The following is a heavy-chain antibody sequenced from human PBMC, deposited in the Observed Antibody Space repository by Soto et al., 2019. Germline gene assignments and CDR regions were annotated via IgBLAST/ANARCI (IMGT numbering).Heavy chain of an antibody. Sequence: GGSLRLSCAASGFTFSSYEMNWVRPAPGKGLEWVSYISSSGSTIYYADSVKGRFTISRDNAKNSLYLQMNSLRAEDTAVYYCARDQESSSWYYYYYGMDVWGQGTTVTVSS. CDR2: ISSSGSTI. J-gene: IGHJ6*02. CDR3: ARDQESSSWYYYYYGMDV. D-gene: IGHD6-13*01. V-gene: IGHV3-48*03. CDR1: GFTFSSYE.